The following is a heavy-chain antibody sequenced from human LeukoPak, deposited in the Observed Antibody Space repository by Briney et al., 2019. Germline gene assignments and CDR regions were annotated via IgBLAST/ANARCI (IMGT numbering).Heavy chain of an antibody. CDR2: IYYSGSA. D-gene: IGHD3-3*01. CDR3: ARRRAIFGVVSSFYDY. Sequence: SQTLSLTCTVSGGSISSGGYYWSWIRQHPGKGLEWIGYIYYSGSAYYNPSLKSRVTISVDTSRNQFSLKVSSVTAADTAVYYCARRRAIFGVVSSFYDYWGQGTLVTVSS. J-gene: IGHJ4*02. CDR1: GGSISSGGYY. V-gene: IGHV4-31*03.